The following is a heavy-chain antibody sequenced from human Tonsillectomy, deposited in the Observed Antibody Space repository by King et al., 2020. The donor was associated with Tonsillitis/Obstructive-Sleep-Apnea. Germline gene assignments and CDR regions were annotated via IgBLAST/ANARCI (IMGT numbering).Heavy chain of an antibody. V-gene: IGHV3-30*18. Sequence: VKLVESGGGVVQPGRSLRLSCAASGFTFSSYGMHWVRQAPGKGLEWVAVISYDGNNKYYADSVKGRFTISRDNSKNTLYLQMNNLRAEDTAVYFCAKDVTTPHYYYGMDVWGQGTTVTVSS. CDR3: AKDVTTPHYYYGMDV. CDR2: ISYDGNNK. D-gene: IGHD3-3*01. CDR1: GFTFSSYG. J-gene: IGHJ6*02.